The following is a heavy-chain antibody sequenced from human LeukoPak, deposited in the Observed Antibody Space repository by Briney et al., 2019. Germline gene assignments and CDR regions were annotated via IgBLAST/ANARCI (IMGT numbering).Heavy chain of an antibody. J-gene: IGHJ6*02. Sequence: GASVKVSCKASGYTFTGYYMHWVRQAPGQGLEWMGWINPNSGGTNYAQKFQGWVTMTRDTSISTAYMELSRLRSDDTAVYYCARATWSGRMYDYYGMDVWGQGTTVTVSS. D-gene: IGHD1-26*01. CDR3: ARATWSGRMYDYYGMDV. V-gene: IGHV1-2*04. CDR2: INPNSGGT. CDR1: GYTFTGYY.